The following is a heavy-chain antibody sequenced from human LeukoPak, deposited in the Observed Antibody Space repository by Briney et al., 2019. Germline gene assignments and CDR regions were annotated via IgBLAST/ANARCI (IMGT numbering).Heavy chain of an antibody. CDR1: GYTFTSYY. J-gene: IGHJ4*02. CDR2: INPSGGST. D-gene: IGHD2-15*01. Sequence: ASVKVSCKASGYTFTSYYLHWVRQAPGQGLEWMGIINPSGGSTTYAQKFRGRVTVTRDTSTSTVYMELSSLRSEDTAVYYCAREGAKARSGVNFDYWGQGTLVTVSS. V-gene: IGHV1-46*01. CDR3: AREGAKARSGVNFDY.